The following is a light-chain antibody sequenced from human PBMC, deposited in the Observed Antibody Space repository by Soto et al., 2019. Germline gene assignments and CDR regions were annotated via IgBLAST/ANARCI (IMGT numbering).Light chain of an antibody. CDR3: SSYTRSSIYV. Sequence: QSVLTQPASVSGSPGQSITISCTGTSSDVGGYNYVSWYQQHPGKAPKLMIYDVSNRPSGVSNRFSGSKSGNTASLTISGLQAEYEADYYCSSYTRSSIYVFGTGTKVTVL. J-gene: IGLJ1*01. CDR1: SSDVGGYNY. V-gene: IGLV2-14*01. CDR2: DVS.